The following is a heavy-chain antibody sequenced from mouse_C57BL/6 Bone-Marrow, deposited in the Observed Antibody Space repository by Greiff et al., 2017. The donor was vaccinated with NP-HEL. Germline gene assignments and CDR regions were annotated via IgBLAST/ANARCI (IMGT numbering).Heavy chain of an antibody. CDR3: APSYGSSLYYYAMDY. D-gene: IGHD1-1*01. CDR1: GFTFSSYA. Sequence: EVKLMESGGGLVKPGGSLKLSCAASGFTFSSYAMSWVRQTPEKRLEWVATISDGGSYTYYPDNVKGRFTISRDNAKNNLYLQMSHLKSEDTAMYYCAPSYGSSLYYYAMDYWGQGTSVTVAS. CDR2: ISDGGSYT. V-gene: IGHV5-4*03. J-gene: IGHJ4*01.